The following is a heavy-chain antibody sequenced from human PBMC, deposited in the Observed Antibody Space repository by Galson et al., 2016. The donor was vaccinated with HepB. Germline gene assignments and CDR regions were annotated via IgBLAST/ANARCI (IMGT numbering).Heavy chain of an antibody. J-gene: IGHJ6*02. V-gene: IGHV1-69*13. CDR2: ITPIFGTA. Sequence: VKVSCKASGGTFSSNAINWVRQAPGQGLEWMGRITPIFGTAKYAQKFQGRVTITADESTSTAYMELSSLRSEDTAVYYCASRAGDYYDNSGYYYYYNYGMDVWGQGTTVTVSS. D-gene: IGHD3-22*01. CDR3: ASRAGDYYDNSGYYYYYNYGMDV. CDR1: GGTFSSNA.